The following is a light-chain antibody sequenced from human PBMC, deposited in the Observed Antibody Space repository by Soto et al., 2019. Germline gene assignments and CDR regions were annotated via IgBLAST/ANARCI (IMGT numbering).Light chain of an antibody. CDR2: EVT. CDR3: SSKRSSSPLV. Sequence: QSVLTQPASVSGSPGQSITISCTGTSSDVGGYNYVSWYQQQPGKAPKLMIYEVTNRPSGVSRRFSGSKSGNTASLTISGRQAEEESDYYFSSKRSSSPLVFGGGTQLTVL. V-gene: IGLV2-14*01. CDR1: SSDVGGYNY. J-gene: IGLJ7*01.